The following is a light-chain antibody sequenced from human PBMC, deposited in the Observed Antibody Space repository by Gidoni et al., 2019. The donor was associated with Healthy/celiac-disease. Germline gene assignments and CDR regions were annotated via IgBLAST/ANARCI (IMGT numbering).Light chain of an antibody. Sequence: DIQMTQSPSSLSASVGDRVTITCRASQIIHSHLNLYPQKPWTATKLLIYSASSLQSGFTSRFSGSGSGTDFTLTISCLQPEDFATYYCQQSYSTQITVGQGTRLEIK. V-gene: IGKV1-39*01. J-gene: IGKJ5*01. CDR3: QQSYSTQIT. CDR1: QIIHSH. CDR2: SAS.